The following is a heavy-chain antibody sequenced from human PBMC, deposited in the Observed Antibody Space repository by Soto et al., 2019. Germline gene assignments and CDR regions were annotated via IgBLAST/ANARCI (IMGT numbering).Heavy chain of an antibody. Sequence: GESLKISCAASGFTFSSYAMSWVRQAPGKGLEWVSAISGSGGSTYYADSVKGRFTITRDNSKNTLYLQMNSLRAEDTAVYYCAKDQGYCSSTSCYGGPFDYWGQGTLVTVSS. D-gene: IGHD2-2*01. V-gene: IGHV3-23*01. CDR2: ISGSGGST. CDR3: AKDQGYCSSTSCYGGPFDY. J-gene: IGHJ4*02. CDR1: GFTFSSYA.